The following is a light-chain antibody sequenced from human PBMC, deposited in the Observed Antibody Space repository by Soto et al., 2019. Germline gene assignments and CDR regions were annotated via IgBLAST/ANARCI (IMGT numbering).Light chain of an antibody. CDR1: SSNIGSNT. CDR2: SNN. V-gene: IGLV1-44*01. CDR3: AAWDDSLNGFDV. J-gene: IGLJ1*01. Sequence: QSVLTQPPSASGTPGQRVTISCSGSSSNIGSNTVNWYQQLPGTAPKLLIYSNNQRPSGVPDRFSGSKSGTSASLAISGLQSEDEADYYGAAWDDSLNGFDVFGTGTKLTVL.